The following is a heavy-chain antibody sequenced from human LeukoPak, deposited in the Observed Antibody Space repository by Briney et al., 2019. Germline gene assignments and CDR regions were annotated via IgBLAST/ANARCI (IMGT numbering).Heavy chain of an antibody. CDR1: GGTFSSYA. V-gene: IGHV1-69*13. CDR2: IIPIFGTA. D-gene: IGHD2-15*01. CDR3: AARYCSGGSCYPTPLDY. Sequence: SVKVSCRASGGTFSSYAISWVRQAPGQGLEWMGGIIPIFGTANYAQKFQGRVTITADESTSTAYMELSSLRSEDTAVYYCAARYCSGGSCYPTPLDYWGQGTLVTVSS. J-gene: IGHJ4*02.